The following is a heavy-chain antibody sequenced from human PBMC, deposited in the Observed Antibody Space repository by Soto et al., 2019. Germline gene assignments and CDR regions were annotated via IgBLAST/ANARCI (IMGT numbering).Heavy chain of an antibody. CDR1: GGSISSYY. V-gene: IGHV4-59*01. Sequence: QVQLQESGPGLVKPSETLSLTCTVSGGSISSYYWSWIRQPPGKGLEWIGYIYYSGSTNYNPSLKSRVTISVDTSKNQFSLKLSSVTAADTAVYYCARGNGSSWPPLFDYWGQGTLVTVSS. CDR2: IYYSGST. CDR3: ARGNGSSWPPLFDY. J-gene: IGHJ4*02. D-gene: IGHD6-13*01.